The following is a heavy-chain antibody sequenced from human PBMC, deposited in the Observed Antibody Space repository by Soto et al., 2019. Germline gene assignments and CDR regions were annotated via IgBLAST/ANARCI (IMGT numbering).Heavy chain of an antibody. D-gene: IGHD2-21*01. CDR1: GFTFSYYG. Sequence: QVQLVESGGGVVQPGRSLRLSCAASGFTFSYYGMHWVRQAPGKGLECVALVSSDGSNLFYADYVKGRFTISRDNSKNTLYLQMNSLRAEDTAVYYCAKNTGGNSYYFDFWGQGTLVTVSS. CDR3: AKNTGGNSYYFDF. J-gene: IGHJ4*02. CDR2: VSSDGSNL. V-gene: IGHV3-30*18.